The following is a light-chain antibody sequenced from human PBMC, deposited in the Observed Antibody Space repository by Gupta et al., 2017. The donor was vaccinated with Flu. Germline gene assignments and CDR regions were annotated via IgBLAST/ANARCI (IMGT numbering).Light chain of an antibody. CDR2: DDS. Sequence: GKTATSTGVRDNIGIKSVHWYQQHPGQAPVMVVYDDSDRPSGIPERFSGSNSGNTATLTIXRXEGGDGXEYYCQGWDSSSDNVVFGGGTKLTVL. CDR1: NIGIKS. J-gene: IGLJ2*01. CDR3: QGWDSSSDNVV. V-gene: IGLV3-21*03.